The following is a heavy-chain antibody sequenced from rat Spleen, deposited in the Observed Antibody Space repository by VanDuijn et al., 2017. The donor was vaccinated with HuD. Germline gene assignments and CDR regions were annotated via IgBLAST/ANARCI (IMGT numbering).Heavy chain of an antibody. V-gene: IGHV5S13*01. CDR3: VRPSARYASGYSYYFEY. CDR2: ISPGGDNT. J-gene: IGHJ2*01. Sequence: EVQLVESGGGLVQPGRSLKLSCEASGFTFNNYDMAWVRQAPTKGLEWIASISPGGDNTYYRDSVKGRFTVSRDNAKNTQYLQMDSLRSEDTATYYCVRPSARYASGYSYYFEYWGQGVMVTVSS. D-gene: IGHD4-3*01. CDR1: GFTFNNYD.